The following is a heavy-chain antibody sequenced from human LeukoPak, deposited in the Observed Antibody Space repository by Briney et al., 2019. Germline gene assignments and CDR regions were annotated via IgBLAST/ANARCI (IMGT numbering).Heavy chain of an antibody. J-gene: IGHJ4*02. D-gene: IGHD3-16*01. CDR2: IYHAGST. CDR3: ARYRYGGPADY. V-gene: IGHV4-38-2*01. CDR1: GYAIRTGYY. Sequence: SETLSLTCAVSGYAIRTGYYWGWLRQPPGKGLEWIGSIYHAGSTYYTPSLKSRVTISVDTSKNHFSLSLNSVTVADTAVYYCARYRYGGPADYWGPGTLITVSS.